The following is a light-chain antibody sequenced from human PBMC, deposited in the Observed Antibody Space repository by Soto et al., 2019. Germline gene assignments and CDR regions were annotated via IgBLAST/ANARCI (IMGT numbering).Light chain of an antibody. CDR2: AAS. V-gene: IGKV1-12*01. J-gene: IGKJ4*01. Sequence: DIQMTQSPSSVSAFVGDRVAITCRASHDIARWLAWYQQQPGKAPRLLIYAASSLQSGVPTRFSGSGSGTDFTLTITNLQPEDSAVYYCQQVKCFPLTCGGGTKVEIK. CDR1: HDIARW. CDR3: QQVKCFPLT.